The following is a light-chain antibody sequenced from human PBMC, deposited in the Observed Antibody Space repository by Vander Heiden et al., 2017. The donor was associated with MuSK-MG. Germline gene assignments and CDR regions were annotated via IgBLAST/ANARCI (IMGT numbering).Light chain of an antibody. CDR1: QDISNY. CDR2: DAS. Sequence: DLQLPQSPSSLSASVGDRVTITCQASQDISNYLNWYQQKPGKAPKLLIYDASNLETGVPSRFSGSGSGTDLTFTISSLQPEDIATYYCQQYENLPPVFGGGTKVEIK. CDR3: QQYENLPPV. V-gene: IGKV1-33*01. J-gene: IGKJ4*01.